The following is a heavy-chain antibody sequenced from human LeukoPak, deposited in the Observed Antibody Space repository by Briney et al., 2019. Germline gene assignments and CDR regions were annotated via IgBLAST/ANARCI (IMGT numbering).Heavy chain of an antibody. D-gene: IGHD3-10*01. CDR3: ARGSVPYFMDV. Sequence: ASVKVSCKASGYTFTSYYMHWVRQAPGQGLEWMGIINPSGGSTSYAQKFQGRVTMTRDTSISTAYMELSRLRSDDTAVYYCARGSVPYFMDVWGKGTTVTISS. J-gene: IGHJ6*03. CDR1: GYTFTSYY. CDR2: INPSGGST. V-gene: IGHV1-46*01.